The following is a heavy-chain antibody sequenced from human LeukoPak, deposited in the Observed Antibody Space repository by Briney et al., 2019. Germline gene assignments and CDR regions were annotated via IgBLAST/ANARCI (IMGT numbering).Heavy chain of an antibody. V-gene: IGHV4-59*01. Sequence: SETLSLTCTVSGGSICSYYWSWIRQPPGKGLEWIGYIYYSGSTNYNPSLKSRVTISVDTSKNQFSLKLSSVTAAGTAVYYCARVRDSYGSGMDVWGQGTTVTVSS. CDR2: IYYSGST. CDR3: ARVRDSYGSGMDV. CDR1: GGSICSYY. J-gene: IGHJ6*02. D-gene: IGHD3-10*01.